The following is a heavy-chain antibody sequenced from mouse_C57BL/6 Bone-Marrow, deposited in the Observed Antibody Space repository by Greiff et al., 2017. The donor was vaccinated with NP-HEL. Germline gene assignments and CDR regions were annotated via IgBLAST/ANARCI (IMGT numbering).Heavy chain of an antibody. V-gene: IGHV1-81*01. Sequence: QVQLKQSGAELARPGASVKPSCKASGYTFTSYDISWVKQRTGQGLEWIGEIYPRSGNTYYNEKFKGKATLTADKSSSTAYMELRSLTSEDSAVYFCARRTSIAYWGQGTLVTVSA. CDR1: GYTFTSYD. CDR2: IYPRSGNT. CDR3: ARRTSIAY. J-gene: IGHJ3*01.